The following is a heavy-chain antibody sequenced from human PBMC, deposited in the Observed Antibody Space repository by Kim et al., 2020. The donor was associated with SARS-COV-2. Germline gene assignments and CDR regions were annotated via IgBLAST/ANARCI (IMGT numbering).Heavy chain of an antibody. J-gene: IGHJ4*02. CDR3: ARAFYGDYVGYFDY. D-gene: IGHD4-17*01. Sequence: SETLSLTCTVSGGSVSSGSYYWSWIRQPPGKGLEWIGYIYYSGSTNYNPSLKSRVTISVDTSKNQFSLKLSSVTAADTAVYYCARAFYGDYVGYFDYWGQGTLVTVSS. CDR1: GGSVSSGSYY. V-gene: IGHV4-61*01. CDR2: IYYSGST.